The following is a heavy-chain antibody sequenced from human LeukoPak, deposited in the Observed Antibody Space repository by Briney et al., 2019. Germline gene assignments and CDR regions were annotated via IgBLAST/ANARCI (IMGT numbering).Heavy chain of an antibody. Sequence: SETLSLTCTVSGGSITGYYWSWIRQPPGKALEWIGYIFYTGNAKYNLSLKGRVTLSVDTSKNQFSLKLSSVTAADTAVYYCARGTTAAGILYYYMDVWGKGTTVTVSS. D-gene: IGHD6-13*01. CDR2: IFYTGNA. CDR3: ARGTTAAGILYYYMDV. J-gene: IGHJ6*03. CDR1: GGSITGYY. V-gene: IGHV4-59*12.